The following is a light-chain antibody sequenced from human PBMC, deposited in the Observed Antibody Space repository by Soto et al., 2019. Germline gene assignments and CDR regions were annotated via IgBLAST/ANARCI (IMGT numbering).Light chain of an antibody. V-gene: IGLV1-44*01. CDR2: SNN. J-gene: IGLJ3*02. Sequence: QLVLTQPPSASGTPGQRVTISCSGSSSNIGSNTVNWYQQLPGTAPKLLMYSNNQRPSGVPDRFSGSRSGTSASLAISGLQSEDEADYYCAAWDDSLNGRVFGGGTKLTVL. CDR3: AAWDDSLNGRV. CDR1: SSNIGSNT.